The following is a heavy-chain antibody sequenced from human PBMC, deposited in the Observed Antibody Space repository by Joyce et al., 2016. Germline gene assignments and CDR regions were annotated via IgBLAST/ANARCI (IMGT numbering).Heavy chain of an antibody. J-gene: IGHJ4*02. CDR1: GYTFTNYC. D-gene: IGHD1/OR15-1a*01. CDR2: INPSGGST. CDR3: AREEVAGTLSY. Sequence: QVQLVQSGAEVKKPGASVKFSCKASGYTFTNYCIQWVRQAPGQGLGWMGIINPSGGSTSYTQKFRDRVTMAGDTSTSTVYMELSSLTSKDTAVYYCAREEVAGTLSYWGQGTLVTVSS. V-gene: IGHV1-46*01.